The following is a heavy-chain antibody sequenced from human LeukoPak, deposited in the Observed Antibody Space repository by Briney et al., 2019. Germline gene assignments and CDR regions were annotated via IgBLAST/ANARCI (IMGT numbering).Heavy chain of an antibody. J-gene: IGHJ6*03. CDR1: TFSFTSYA. CDR3: VATKATESYYYNMDV. CDR2: IAHSGGTT. V-gene: IGHV3-23*01. D-gene: IGHD1-14*01. Sequence: GGSLRLSCAASTFSFTSYAMNWVPKAPGMGLEWFSIIAHSGGTTHYADSVKGRFTISRDNSKNTLYPQVNSLRAGGTAVYYCVATKATESYYYNMDVWGKGTTVTVSS.